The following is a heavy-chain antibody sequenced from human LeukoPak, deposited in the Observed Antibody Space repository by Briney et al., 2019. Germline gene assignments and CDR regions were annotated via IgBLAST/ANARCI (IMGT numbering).Heavy chain of an antibody. J-gene: IGHJ6*02. CDR1: GSAVSVFW. D-gene: IGHD6-13*01. Sequence: GGSLRLSCAASGSAVSVFWMHWVRQAPGKGLVWVSHINSDGSTTNYADSVKGRFTISRDNARNTLYLQTNSLRAEDTAVYYCAKNVGSGSRNGLDVWGQGTTVTVSS. V-gene: IGHV3-74*01. CDR2: INSDGSTT. CDR3: AKNVGSGSRNGLDV.